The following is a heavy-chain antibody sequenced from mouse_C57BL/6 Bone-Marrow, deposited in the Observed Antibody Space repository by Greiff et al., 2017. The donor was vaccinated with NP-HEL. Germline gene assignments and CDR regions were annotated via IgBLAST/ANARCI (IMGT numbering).Heavy chain of an antibody. V-gene: IGHV14-4*01. CDR1: GFNIKDDY. J-gene: IGHJ1*03. D-gene: IGHD1-1*01. CDR3: TYRWITTVGATHYWAFDG. Sequence: EVQLQQSGAELVRPGASVKLSCTASGFNIKDDYMHWVKQRPEQGLEWIGWIDPENGDTEYDSKFQGKATITADTSANTAYLQLSSLTSDATAVYNCTYRWITTVGATHYWAFDGWGTGTTVTASS. CDR2: IDPENGDT.